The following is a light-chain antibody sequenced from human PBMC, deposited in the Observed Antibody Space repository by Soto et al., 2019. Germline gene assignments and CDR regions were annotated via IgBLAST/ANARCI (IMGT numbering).Light chain of an antibody. CDR3: SSFRSTSSLPYV. J-gene: IGLJ1*01. V-gene: IGLV2-14*01. Sequence: QSALTQPASVSGSPGQSITISCTGTGSDVGGYDYVSWYQHHPGKAPKLMIFEVTNRPSGVSNRFSGSKSGNTASLTISGLRAEDEADYYCSSFRSTSSLPYVFGTGTKLTVL. CDR2: EVT. CDR1: GSDVGGYDY.